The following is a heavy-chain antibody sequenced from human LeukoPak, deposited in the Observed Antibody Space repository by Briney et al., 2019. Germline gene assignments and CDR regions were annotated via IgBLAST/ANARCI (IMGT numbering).Heavy chain of an antibody. CDR1: GFTFSSYA. V-gene: IGHV3-30*04. Sequence: PGGSLRLSCAASGFTFSSYAMHWVRQAPGKGLEWVAVISYDGSNKYYADSVKGRFTISRDNSKNTLYLQMNSLRAEDTAVYYCAKDEQWLVRHYYGMDVWGQGTTVTVSS. D-gene: IGHD6-19*01. J-gene: IGHJ6*02. CDR2: ISYDGSNK. CDR3: AKDEQWLVRHYYGMDV.